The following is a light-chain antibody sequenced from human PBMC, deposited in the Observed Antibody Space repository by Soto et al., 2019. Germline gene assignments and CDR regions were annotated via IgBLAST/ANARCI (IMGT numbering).Light chain of an antibody. CDR1: QSVSSN. CDR3: QQHNYWPS. J-gene: IGKJ2*01. CDR2: GAS. V-gene: IGKV3-15*01. Sequence: EIVMTQSPATLSVSPGERATLSCRASQSVSSNLAWYQQKPGQAPRLLLYGASTRATGIPGRFSGSGSGTEFILTISSLQSEDFAVYYCQQHNYWPSFGQGTKLEIK.